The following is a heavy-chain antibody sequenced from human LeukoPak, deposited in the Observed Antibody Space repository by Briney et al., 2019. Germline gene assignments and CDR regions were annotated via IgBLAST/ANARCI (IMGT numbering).Heavy chain of an antibody. CDR2: ISNDGSIK. CDR3: ARGAPNYGDYPRLFDY. D-gene: IGHD4-17*01. J-gene: IGHJ4*02. V-gene: IGHV3-30-3*01. Sequence: GGSLRLSCAASEFTFSNYAIHWVRQAPGKGLEWVAVISNDGSIKHYADSVKGRFTISRDNSKNTLYLQMNSLRAEDTAVYYCARGAPNYGDYPRLFDYWGQGTLVTVSS. CDR1: EFTFSNYA.